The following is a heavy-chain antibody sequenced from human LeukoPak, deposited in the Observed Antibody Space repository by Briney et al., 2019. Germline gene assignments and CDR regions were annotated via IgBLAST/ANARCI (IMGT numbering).Heavy chain of an antibody. D-gene: IGHD3-10*01. V-gene: IGHV4-4*07. Sequence: PSETLSLTCTVSGGSISSYYWSWIRQPAGKGLEWIGRIYTSGSTNYNPPLKSRVTMSVDTSKNQFSLKLSSVTAADTAVYYCARGPYYGSLISSPREEAFDIWGQGTMVTVSS. J-gene: IGHJ3*02. CDR3: ARGPYYGSLISSPREEAFDI. CDR2: IYTSGST. CDR1: GGSISSYY.